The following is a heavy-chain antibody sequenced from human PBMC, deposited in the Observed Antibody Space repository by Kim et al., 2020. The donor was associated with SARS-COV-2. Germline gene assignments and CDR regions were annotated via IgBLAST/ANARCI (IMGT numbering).Heavy chain of an antibody. Sequence: GGSLRLSCAASGFTVSSNYMSWVRQAPGKGLEWVSVIYSGGSTYYADSVKGRFTISRDNSKNTLYLQMNSLRAEDTAVYYCARDRCTNGVCSPHWNDDAYYYYGMDVWGQGTTVTVSS. V-gene: IGHV3-66*01. D-gene: IGHD2-8*01. CDR1: GFTVSSNY. J-gene: IGHJ6*02. CDR3: ARDRCTNGVCSPHWNDDAYYYYGMDV. CDR2: IYSGGST.